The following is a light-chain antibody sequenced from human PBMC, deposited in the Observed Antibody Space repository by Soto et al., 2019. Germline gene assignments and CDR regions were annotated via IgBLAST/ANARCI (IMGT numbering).Light chain of an antibody. CDR3: QRYNNWPRT. J-gene: IGKJ4*02. V-gene: IGKV3-15*01. Sequence: ETVLTQSPGTLSLSPGERATLSCRASQSVSSSYLAWYQQKPGQAPRLLIHGATTRATGLPARFSGSGSVTEFTLAFNSLQSEHFAVFPCQRYNNWPRTCGRGGKV. CDR1: QSVSSSY. CDR2: GAT.